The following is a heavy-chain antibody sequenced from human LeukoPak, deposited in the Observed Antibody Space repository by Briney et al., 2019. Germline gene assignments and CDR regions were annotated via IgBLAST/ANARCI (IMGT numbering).Heavy chain of an antibody. D-gene: IGHD3-10*01. CDR2: ISAYNGNT. J-gene: IGHJ5*02. CDR1: GYTFTSYG. V-gene: IGHV1-18*04. Sequence: ASVKVSCKASGYTFTSYGISWVRQAPGQGLEWMGWISAYNGNTNYAQKLQGRVTMTTDTSTSTAYIEVRSLRSDGTVVYDCSRRRKGGFGELSADWFDPWGQGTLVTVSS. CDR3: SRRRKGGFGELSADWFDP.